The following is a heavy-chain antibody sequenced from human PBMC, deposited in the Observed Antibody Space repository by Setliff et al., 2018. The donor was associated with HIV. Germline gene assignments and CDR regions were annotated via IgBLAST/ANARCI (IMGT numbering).Heavy chain of an antibody. J-gene: IGHJ5*02. CDR2: VNANSGDT. V-gene: IGHV1-2*06. CDR1: GYYFTDYF. D-gene: IGHD3-3*01. CDR3: AREGGVLSGYYVNWFDP. Sequence: ASVKVSCKASGYYFTDYFMHWVRQAPGQGLEWMGRVNANSGDTNYAQKFQGRVTMTRHTSISTAFMELSRLTSDDTAVYYCAREGGVLSGYYVNWFDPWGQGTLVTVSS.